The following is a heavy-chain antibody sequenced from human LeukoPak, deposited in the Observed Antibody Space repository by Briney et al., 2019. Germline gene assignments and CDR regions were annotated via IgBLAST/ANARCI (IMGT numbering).Heavy chain of an antibody. V-gene: IGHV1-46*01. D-gene: IGHD3-22*01. J-gene: IGHJ6*03. CDR1: GYTFTSYY. CDR3: ASQNSYYDSSGYYTYYMDV. Sequence: VASVKVSCKASGYTFTSYYMHWVRQAPGQGLEWMGITNPSGGSTSYAQKFQGRVAMTRDMSTSTVYMELSSLKSEDTAVYYCASQNSYYDSSGYYTYYMDVWGKGTTVTVSS. CDR2: TNPSGGST.